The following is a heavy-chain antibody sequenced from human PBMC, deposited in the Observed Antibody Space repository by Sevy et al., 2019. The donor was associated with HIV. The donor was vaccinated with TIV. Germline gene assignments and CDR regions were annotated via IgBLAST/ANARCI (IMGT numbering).Heavy chain of an antibody. CDR3: ARDPDWGALDR. D-gene: IGHD7-27*01. CDR2: INQDERHI. CDR1: GFTFSDFW. J-gene: IGHJ5*02. Sequence: GGSLRLSCEVSGFTFSDFWMTWVRQSPGKGLEWVAYINQDERHINLLDSVRGRFTISRDNAKNSLYLQMDSLRADDTAIYYCARDPDWGALDRWGQGTLVTVSS. V-gene: IGHV3-7*01.